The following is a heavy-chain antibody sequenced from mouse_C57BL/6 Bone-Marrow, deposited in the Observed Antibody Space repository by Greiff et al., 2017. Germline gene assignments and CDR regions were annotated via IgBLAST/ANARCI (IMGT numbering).Heavy chain of an antibody. CDR2: INPGSGGT. Sequence: QVQLQQSGAELVRPGTSVKVSCKASGYAFTNYLIEWVKQRPGQGLEWIGVINPGSGGTNYNEKFKSKATLTVDKPSSTAYMQLSSLTSEDSAVYYCARGHLSPYAMDYWGQGTSVTVSS. D-gene: IGHD1-1*01. CDR1: GYAFTNYL. CDR3: ARGHLSPYAMDY. V-gene: IGHV1-54*01. J-gene: IGHJ4*01.